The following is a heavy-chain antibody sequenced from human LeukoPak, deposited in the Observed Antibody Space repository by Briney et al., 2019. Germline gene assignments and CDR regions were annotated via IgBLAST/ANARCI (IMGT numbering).Heavy chain of an antibody. CDR2: IYYSGST. D-gene: IGHD2-8*01. Sequence: PSETLSLTCTVSGGSISSSSYYWGWIRQPPGKGLEWIGSIYYSGSTYYNPSLKSRVTISVDTSKNQFSLKLSSVPAADTAVYYCARHEWTYYFDYWGQGTLVTVSS. J-gene: IGHJ4*02. CDR3: ARHEWTYYFDY. V-gene: IGHV4-39*01. CDR1: GGSISSSSYY.